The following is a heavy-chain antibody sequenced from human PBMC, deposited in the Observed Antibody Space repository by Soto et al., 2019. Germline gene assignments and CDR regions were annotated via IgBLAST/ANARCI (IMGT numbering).Heavy chain of an antibody. J-gene: IGHJ4*02. CDR1: GLTFSSYA. CDR3: AKDEWGKGQQQLVAFDY. CDR2: ISGGGGYT. Sequence: DVQLLESGGGLVQSGGSLRLSCAASGLTFSSYAMSWVRQAPGKGLEWVSTISGGGGYTYYADSVKGRFTISRDNSKNTLYLQMNSLRAEDTAIYYCAKDEWGKGQQQLVAFDYWGQGTLVTVSS. V-gene: IGHV3-23*01. D-gene: IGHD6-13*01.